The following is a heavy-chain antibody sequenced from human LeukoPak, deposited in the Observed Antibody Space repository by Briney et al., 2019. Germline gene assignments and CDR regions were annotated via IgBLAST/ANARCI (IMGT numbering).Heavy chain of an antibody. CDR3: ARDPIVVVITGGAFDI. CDR1: GGSISSGSYY. CDR2: IYTSGST. D-gene: IGHD3-22*01. J-gene: IGHJ3*02. V-gene: IGHV4-61*09. Sequence: SQTLSLTCTVSGGSISSGSYYWSWIRQPAGKGLEWIGHIYTSGSTNYNPSLKSRVTISVDTSKNQFSLKLSSVTAADTAVYYCARDPIVVVITGGAFDIWGQGTMVTVSS.